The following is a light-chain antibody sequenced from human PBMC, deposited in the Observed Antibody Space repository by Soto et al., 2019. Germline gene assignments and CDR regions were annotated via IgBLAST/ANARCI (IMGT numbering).Light chain of an antibody. CDR1: QSVSGD. CDR3: QQYNNWPIT. CDR2: DAS. J-gene: IGKJ5*01. V-gene: IGKV3-15*01. Sequence: EIVLTQSPATLSVSPGERATFSCRASQSVSGDLAWYHHKPGQAPRLLIYDASTRALDTPARFAGSGAGTEFTLTISSLQSEDFAVYFCQQYNNWPITFGQGTRLEIK.